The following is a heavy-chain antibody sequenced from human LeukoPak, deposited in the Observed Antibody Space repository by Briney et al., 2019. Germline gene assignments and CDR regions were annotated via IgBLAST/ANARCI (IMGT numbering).Heavy chain of an antibody. CDR1: GGSISSSSYY. V-gene: IGHV4-39*01. CDR3: ARLYGGRRAEYFQH. Sequence: SETLSLTCTVSGGSISSSSYYWAWIRQPPGKGLEWIGSINYSGSTYYNPSLKSRVTISVDTSKNQFSLKLSSVTAADTAVYYCARLYGGRRAEYFQHWGQGTLVTVSS. D-gene: IGHD4-23*01. J-gene: IGHJ1*01. CDR2: INYSGST.